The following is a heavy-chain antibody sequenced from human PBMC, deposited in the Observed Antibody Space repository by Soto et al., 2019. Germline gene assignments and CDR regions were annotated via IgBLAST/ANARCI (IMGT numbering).Heavy chain of an antibody. V-gene: IGHV3-66*04. Sequence: EVQLVESGGGLVQPGGSLRLSCAASGFTVSSNYMSWVRQAPGKWLERVLVIYSGGSAYYSDSVNGRFTISRDNSKNTLYLQMTSLRAEDTAEYYCARHGYSYGGGYFDYWGQGTLVTVSS. D-gene: IGHD5-18*01. CDR3: ARHGYSYGGGYFDY. J-gene: IGHJ4*02. CDR1: GFTVSSNY. CDR2: IYSGGSA.